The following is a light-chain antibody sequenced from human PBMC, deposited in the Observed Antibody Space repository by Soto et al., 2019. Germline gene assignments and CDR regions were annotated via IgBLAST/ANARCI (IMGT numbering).Light chain of an antibody. CDR3: QQYSSSPLT. J-gene: IGKJ4*01. V-gene: IGKV1-5*03. Sequence: DIQMTQSPSTLSGSVGERVTITCRASQTISSWLAWYQQKPGKAPKLLIYKASTLKSGVPSRFSGSGSGTDFTLTISRLEPEDFAVYYCQQYSSSPLTFGGGTKVDIK. CDR2: KAS. CDR1: QTISSW.